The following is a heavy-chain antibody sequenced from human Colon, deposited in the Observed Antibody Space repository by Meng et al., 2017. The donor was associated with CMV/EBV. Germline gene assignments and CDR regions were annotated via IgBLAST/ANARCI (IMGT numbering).Heavy chain of an antibody. J-gene: IGHJ6*02. CDR1: GFTFSTYA. CDR2: ISTSGGRT. D-gene: IGHD2-2*01. V-gene: IGHV3-23*01. CDR3: ASTGCNNTNCPEDFYYYYGLAV. Sequence: GGSLRLSCAASGFTFSTYAMTWVRQAPGKGLEWVSTISTSGGRTYYADSVKGRFTLSRDTSKNMLYLRMNSLRPDDSAVYYCASTGCNNTNCPEDFYYYYGLAVWGQGTTVTVSS.